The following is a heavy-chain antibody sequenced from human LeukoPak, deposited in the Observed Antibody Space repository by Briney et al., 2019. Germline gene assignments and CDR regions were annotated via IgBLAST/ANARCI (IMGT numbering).Heavy chain of an antibody. Sequence: GGSLRLSCAASGFTFSNYYLSWIRQAPGKGLEWLSYISSSATNIQYADSVRGRFTISRDNAKNSLYLQMNRLRDEDTAVYYCARVDFYYDSSGYVGEYFQHWGQGTVVTASS. CDR2: ISSSATNI. CDR1: GFTFSNYY. J-gene: IGHJ1*01. D-gene: IGHD3-22*01. V-gene: IGHV3-11*01. CDR3: ARVDFYYDSSGYVGEYFQH.